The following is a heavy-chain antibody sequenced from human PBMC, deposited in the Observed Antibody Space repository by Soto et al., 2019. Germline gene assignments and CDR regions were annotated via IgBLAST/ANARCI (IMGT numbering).Heavy chain of an antibody. CDR1: GYTFTGYY. D-gene: IGHD1-1*01. J-gene: IGHJ6*03. CDR3: ARGSSGWNDENDGYYYYYYRDV. CDR2: INPNSGGT. Sequence: ASVKVSCKASGYTFTGYYMHWVRQAPGQGLEWMGWINPNSGGTNYAQKFQGWVTMTRDTSISTAYMELSRLRSDVTAVYYRARGSSGWNDENDGYYYYYYRDVWGKGSTVTVSS. V-gene: IGHV1-2*04.